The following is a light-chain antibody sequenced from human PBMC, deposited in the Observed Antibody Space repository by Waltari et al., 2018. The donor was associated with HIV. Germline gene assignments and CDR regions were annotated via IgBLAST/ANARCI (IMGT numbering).Light chain of an antibody. CDR1: QSIDFY. CDR2: TAS. CDR3: QQSYSTPRYT. J-gene: IGKJ2*01. V-gene: IGKV1-39*01. Sequence: DIQMTQSPSSLSASVGDRVTITCRASQSIDFYLNWYQQKPGKAPKLLIYTASSLQTGGPSRFSGSGSGTDFTLTINSLQPEDFATYYCQQSYSTPRYTFGQGTKLEIK.